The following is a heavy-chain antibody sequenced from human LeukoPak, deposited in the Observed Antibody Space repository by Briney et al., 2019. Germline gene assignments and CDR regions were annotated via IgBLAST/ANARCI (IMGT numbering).Heavy chain of an antibody. D-gene: IGHD3-3*01. V-gene: IGHV4-38-2*02. CDR2: IHHSGRT. CDR3: ARDHLANLASRLFDP. CDR1: GYSISSDYY. Sequence: PSETLSLTCTVSGYSISSDYYWGWIRRPPGKGLEWIGSIHHSGRTYYNPSLKSRVTISVDTSKNQFSLKLSSVTAADTAVYYCARDHLANLASRLFDPWGQGTLVTVSS. J-gene: IGHJ5*02.